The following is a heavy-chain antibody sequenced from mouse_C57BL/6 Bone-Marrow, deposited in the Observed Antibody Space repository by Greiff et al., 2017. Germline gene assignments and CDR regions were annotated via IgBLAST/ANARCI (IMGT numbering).Heavy chain of an antibody. J-gene: IGHJ2*01. CDR3: ARELRTYFDY. CDR1: GFTFSSYA. Sequence: EVKLVESGGGLAKPGGSLKLSCAASGFTFSSYAMSWVRQTPEKRLEWVATISDGGSYTSCPANVKGRFTISRDKAKNNLYLQMSHLKSEDTAMYYCARELRTYFDYWGQGATLTVS. CDR2: ISDGGSYT. V-gene: IGHV5-4*01.